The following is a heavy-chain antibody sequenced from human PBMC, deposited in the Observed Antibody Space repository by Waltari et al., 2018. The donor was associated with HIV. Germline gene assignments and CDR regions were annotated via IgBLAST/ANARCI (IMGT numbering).Heavy chain of an antibody. CDR1: GFPFSPYS. V-gene: IGHV3-48*01. Sequence: EVHLVESGGGPVQPGGSLSLSCAASGFPFSPYSMNWVRQAPGKGLEWISYISSTSTTIFYADPVKGRFTISRDNAKNSLDLQMNNLRAEDTAVYYCARDITLTPGPDYWGQGTLVTVSS. CDR3: ARDITLTPGPDY. D-gene: IGHD3-16*01. J-gene: IGHJ4*02. CDR2: ISSTSTTI.